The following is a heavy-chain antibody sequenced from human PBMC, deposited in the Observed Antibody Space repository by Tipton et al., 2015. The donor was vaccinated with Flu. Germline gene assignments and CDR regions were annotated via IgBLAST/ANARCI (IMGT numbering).Heavy chain of an antibody. V-gene: IGHV4-59*12. CDR2: IHYSGST. D-gene: IGHD2/OR15-2a*01. Sequence: LRLSCAVYGGSFSAYYWSWIRQPPGKGLEYIGYIHYSGSTKSNPSLKSRVTISLDTSKNQFSLKLSSVTAADTAVYYCAREFSGWFDPWGQGTLVTVSS. CDR1: GGSFSAYY. J-gene: IGHJ5*02. CDR3: AREFSGWFDP.